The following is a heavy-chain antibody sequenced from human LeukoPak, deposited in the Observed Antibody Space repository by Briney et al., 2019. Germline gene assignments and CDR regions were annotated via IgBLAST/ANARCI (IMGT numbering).Heavy chain of an antibody. D-gene: IGHD3-22*01. V-gene: IGHV5-51*01. Sequence: GESLKISCKGSGYSFTSYWIAWVRQMPGKGLEWMGIMYPGDSQTRYSPSFQGQVTILADKSISTAYLQWSRLEASDTAMYYCARRRYYYDSSGYHFDYWGQGTLVTVSS. CDR3: ARRRYYYDSSGYHFDY. CDR2: MYPGDSQT. J-gene: IGHJ4*02. CDR1: GYSFTSYW.